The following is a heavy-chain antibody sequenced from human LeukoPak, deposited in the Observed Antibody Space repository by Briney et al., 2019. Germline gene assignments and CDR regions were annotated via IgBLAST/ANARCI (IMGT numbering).Heavy chain of an antibody. Sequence: GGSLRLSCAASGFTFSRYWMSWVRQAPGKGLEWVANIKEDGSEKYYVDPVKGRFTISRDNAKNSLYLQMNSLRTEDTAVYYCASHSGWRLAYWGQGTLVTVSS. CDR3: ASHSGWRLAY. CDR2: IKEDGSEK. CDR1: GFTFSRYW. V-gene: IGHV3-7*02. D-gene: IGHD6-19*01. J-gene: IGHJ4*02.